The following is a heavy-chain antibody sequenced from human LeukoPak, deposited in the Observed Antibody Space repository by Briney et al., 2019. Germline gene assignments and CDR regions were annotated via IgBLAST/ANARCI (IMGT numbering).Heavy chain of an antibody. CDR2: ISYDGSNK. CDR3: ARSRGLSAEYYFDY. CDR1: GGSFSGYY. D-gene: IGHD3-16*02. V-gene: IGHV3-30-3*01. J-gene: IGHJ4*02. Sequence: LSLTCAVYGGSFSGYYWSWVRQAPGKGLEWVAVISYDGSNKYYADSVKGRFTISRDNSKNTLYLQMNSLRAEDTAVYYCARSRGLSAEYYFDYWGQGTLVTVSS.